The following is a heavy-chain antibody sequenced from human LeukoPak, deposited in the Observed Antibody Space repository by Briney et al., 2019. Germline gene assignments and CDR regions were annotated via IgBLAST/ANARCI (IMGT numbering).Heavy chain of an antibody. Sequence: PGGSLRLSCAASGFTFSSYGMHWVRQAPGKGLEWVAFIRYDGSNKYYADSVKGRFTISRDNSKNTLYLQMNSLRAEDTAVYYCARGTAYSSSSEDYWGQGTLVTVSS. D-gene: IGHD6-6*01. J-gene: IGHJ4*02. V-gene: IGHV3-30*02. CDR3: ARGTAYSSSSEDY. CDR2: IRYDGSNK. CDR1: GFTFSSYG.